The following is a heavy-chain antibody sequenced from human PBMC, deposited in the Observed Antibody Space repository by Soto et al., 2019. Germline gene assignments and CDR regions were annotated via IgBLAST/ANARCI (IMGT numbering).Heavy chain of an antibody. V-gene: IGHV4-59*08. CDR2: IYYSGST. CDR3: ARLSVTFDY. D-gene: IGHD1-26*01. J-gene: IGHJ4*02. Sequence: SETLSLTCTVSGGSLSSYYWSWIRQTPGKGLEWIGYIYYSGSTNYNPSLKSRVTISVDTSKNQLSLKLSSVTAADTDVYYCARLSVTFDYWRQGTLDTVSS. CDR1: GGSLSSYY.